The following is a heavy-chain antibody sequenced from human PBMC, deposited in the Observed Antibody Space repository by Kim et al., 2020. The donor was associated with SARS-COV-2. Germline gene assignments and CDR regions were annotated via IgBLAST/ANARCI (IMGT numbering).Heavy chain of an antibody. CDR1: GGSISSSSYY. CDR2: IYYSGST. Sequence: SETLSLTCTVSGGSISSSSYYWGWIRQPPGKGLEWIGSIYYSGSTYYNPSLKSRVTISVDTSKNQFSLKLSSVTAADTAVYYCARPNGSGRGYYYGMDVWGQGTTVTVSS. CDR3: ARPNGSGRGYYYGMDV. J-gene: IGHJ6*02. V-gene: IGHV4-39*01. D-gene: IGHD3-10*01.